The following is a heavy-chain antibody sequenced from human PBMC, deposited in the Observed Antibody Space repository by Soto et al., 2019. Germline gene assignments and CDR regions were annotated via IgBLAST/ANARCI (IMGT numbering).Heavy chain of an antibody. V-gene: IGHV3-66*01. CDR1: GVTVSSNY. D-gene: IGHD1-26*01. CDR2: IYSGGST. J-gene: IGHJ6*02. Sequence: GGSLRLSCAASGVTVSSNYMSWVRQAPGKGLEWVSVIYSGGSTYYADSVKGRFTISRDNSKNTLYLQMNSLRAEDTAVYYCAKDRAGAQYGLDVWGQATTFTVSS. CDR3: AKDRAGAQYGLDV.